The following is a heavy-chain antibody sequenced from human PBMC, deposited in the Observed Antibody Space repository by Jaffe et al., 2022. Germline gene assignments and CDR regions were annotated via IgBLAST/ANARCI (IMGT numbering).Heavy chain of an antibody. CDR3: ARELFGEYYSGSGSYDPSYYFDY. CDR1: GGSISSGSYY. Sequence: QVQLQESGPGLVKPSQTLSLTCTVSGGSISSGSYYWSWIRQPAGKGLEWIGRIYASGSTSHNPSLKSRVTISVDTSKNQFSLKLTSVTAADTAVYYCARELFGEYYSGSGSYDPSYYFDYWGQGALVTVSS. CDR2: IYASGST. J-gene: IGHJ4*02. V-gene: IGHV4-61*02. D-gene: IGHD3-10*01.